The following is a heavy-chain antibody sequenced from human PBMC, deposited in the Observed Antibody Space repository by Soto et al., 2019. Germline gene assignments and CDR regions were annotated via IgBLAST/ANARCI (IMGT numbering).Heavy chain of an antibody. J-gene: IGHJ6*02. V-gene: IGHV1-69*01. CDR3: ARSQGSSTSLELYYYYYYGMDV. CDR2: IIPIPGTA. CDR1: GGTFSSYA. Sequence: QVQLVQSGAEVKKPGSSVKVSCKASGGTFSSYAISWVRQAPGQGLEWMGGIIPIPGTANYAQKFQGRVTITADESTSTAYMELSSPRSADTAVYYCARSQGSSTSLELYYYYYYGMDVWGQGTTVTVSS. D-gene: IGHD2-2*01.